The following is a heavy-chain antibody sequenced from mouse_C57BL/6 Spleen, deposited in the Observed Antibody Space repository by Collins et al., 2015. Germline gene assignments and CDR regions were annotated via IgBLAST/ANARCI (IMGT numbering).Heavy chain of an antibody. CDR3: ARGGNGYDVWFAY. J-gene: IGHJ3*01. V-gene: IGHV1-18*01. D-gene: IGHD2-2*01. Sequence: QSGPELVKPGASVKIPCKASGYTFTDYNMAWVKQTHGKSLEWIGDINPNNGGTIYSQKFKGKATLTVDKSSSTAYMELRSLTSEDTAAYYCARGGNGYDVWFAYWGQGTLVTVSA. CDR1: GYTFTDYN. CDR2: INPNNGGT.